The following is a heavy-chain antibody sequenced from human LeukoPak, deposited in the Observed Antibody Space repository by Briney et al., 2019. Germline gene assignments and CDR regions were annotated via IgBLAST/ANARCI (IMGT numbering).Heavy chain of an antibody. CDR3: ARRAPYSYEWSTLDY. D-gene: IGHD5-18*01. V-gene: IGHV4-59*08. CDR2: IYYSGST. J-gene: IGHJ4*02. Sequence: LETLSLTCTVSGGSISSYCWSWIRQPPGKGLDWIGYIYYSGSTNYNPSLKSRVTISVDTSKNQFSLKLSSVTAADTAVYYCARRAPYSYEWSTLDYWGQGTLVTVSS. CDR1: GGSISSYC.